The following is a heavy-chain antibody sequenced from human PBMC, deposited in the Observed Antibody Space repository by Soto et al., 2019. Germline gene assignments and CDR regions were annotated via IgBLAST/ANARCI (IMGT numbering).Heavy chain of an antibody. V-gene: IGHV1-69*12. Sequence: QVQLVQSGAEVKKPGPSGTFSSKASGGTFANSAISWVRRAPGQGLEGMGGSILVFPTPDSAQKFQGGVTLTADESTTTAYMELTSLRSDDTAVYYCARDKDRQQLGGNYYYGIEVWGQGTTVTVS. J-gene: IGHJ6*02. CDR1: GGTFANSA. D-gene: IGHD3-3*02. CDR2: SILVFPTP. CDR3: ARDKDRQQLGGNYYYGIEV.